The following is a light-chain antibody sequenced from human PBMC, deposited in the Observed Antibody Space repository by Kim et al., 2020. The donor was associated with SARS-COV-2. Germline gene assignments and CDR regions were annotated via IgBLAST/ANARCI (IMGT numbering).Light chain of an antibody. CDR3: QQSNSTPLT. Sequence: ASVGYRVTITCRASQSISRYLNWYQQKPGKAPKLLIYAAFSLQSWVPSRFSGSGSGTDFTLTISSLQPEDFATYYCQQSNSTPLTFGGGTKVDIK. CDR1: QSISRY. V-gene: IGKV1-39*01. J-gene: IGKJ4*01. CDR2: AAF.